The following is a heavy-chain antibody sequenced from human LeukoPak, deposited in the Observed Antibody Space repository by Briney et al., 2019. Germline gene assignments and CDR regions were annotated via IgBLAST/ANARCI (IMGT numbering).Heavy chain of an antibody. CDR2: IYFSGST. CDR3: ARDTVAGNGFDY. V-gene: IGHV4-30-4*08. Sequence: SETPSLTCTVSGGSISSGDYYWSWIRQPPGKGLEWIGYIYFSGSTYYNPSLKSRVTTSVDTSKTQCYLKLSSVTAADTAVYYCARDTVAGNGFDYWGQGTLVTVSS. J-gene: IGHJ4*02. CDR1: GGSISSGDYY. D-gene: IGHD6-19*01.